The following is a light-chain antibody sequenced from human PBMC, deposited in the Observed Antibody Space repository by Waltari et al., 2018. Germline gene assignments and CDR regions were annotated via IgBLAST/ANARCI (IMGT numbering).Light chain of an antibody. CDR1: SSDVGGYNY. CDR3: SSSAGSNRV. V-gene: IGLV2-8*01. CDR2: EVS. J-gene: IGLJ2*01. Sequence: QSALTQPPSASGSPGQSVTISCTGTSSDVGGYNYVSWYQQHPGKAPKLMIYEVSKRPSGVPARFSGSKSGNTASLTVSGLQAGDEADYYCSSSAGSNRVFGGGTKLTVL.